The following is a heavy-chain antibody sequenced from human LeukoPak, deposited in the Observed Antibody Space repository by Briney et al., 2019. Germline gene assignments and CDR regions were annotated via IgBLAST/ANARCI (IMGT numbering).Heavy chain of an antibody. V-gene: IGHV4-59*01. CDR2: IYYSGST. J-gene: IGHJ6*03. D-gene: IGHD1-26*01. CDR1: GGSLSSYY. Sequence: SETLSLTCTVSGGSLSSYYWSWIRQPPGKGLEWIGYIYYSGSTNYNPSLKSRVTISVDTSKNQFSLKLSSVTAADTALYYDSRDGAGGLRGYYYYYMDVWCKGTTVTVS. CDR3: SRDGAGGLRGYYYYYMDV.